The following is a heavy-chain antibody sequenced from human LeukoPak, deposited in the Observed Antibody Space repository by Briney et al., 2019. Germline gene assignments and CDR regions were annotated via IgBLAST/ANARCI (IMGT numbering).Heavy chain of an antibody. CDR3: ARGPDYDILTGYPRPGY. CDR2: ISSNGGST. J-gene: IGHJ4*02. D-gene: IGHD3-9*01. V-gene: IGHV3-64*01. CDR1: GFTFSSYA. Sequence: SCKASGFTFSSYAMHWVRQAPGKGLEYVSAISSNGGSTYYANSVKGRFTISRDNSKNTLYLQMGSLRAEDMAVYYCARGPDYDILTGYPRPGYWGQGTLVTVSS.